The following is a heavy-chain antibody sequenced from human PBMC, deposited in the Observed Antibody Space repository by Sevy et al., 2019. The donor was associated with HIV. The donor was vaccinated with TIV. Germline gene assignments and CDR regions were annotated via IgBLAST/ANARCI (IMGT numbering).Heavy chain of an antibody. Sequence: GGSLRLSCAASGFTFSSYWMHWVRQAPGKGLVWVSRINSDGSSTSYADSVKGRFTISRDNAKNTLYLQMNSLRAEDTAVYYCARGRRHGYNFYFDYWGQGTLVTVSS. CDR1: GFTFSSYW. J-gene: IGHJ4*02. CDR3: ARGRRHGYNFYFDY. D-gene: IGHD5-12*01. CDR2: INSDGSST. V-gene: IGHV3-74*01.